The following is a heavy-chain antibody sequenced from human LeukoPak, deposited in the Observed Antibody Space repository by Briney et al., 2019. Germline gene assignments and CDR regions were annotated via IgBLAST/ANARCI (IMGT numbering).Heavy chain of an antibody. Sequence: PGGSLRLSCAASGFTFEDRAIHWVRHAPGKGLEWVAGISWNSGNTGYADSVKGRFTIFRDNAKNSLSLQMNSLRTEDTALYFCTKDMRAREYYYYYGMDVWGQGTTVTVSS. D-gene: IGHD2/OR15-2a*01. J-gene: IGHJ6*02. CDR2: ISWNSGNT. CDR1: GFTFEDRA. V-gene: IGHV3-9*01. CDR3: TKDMRAREYYYYYGMDV.